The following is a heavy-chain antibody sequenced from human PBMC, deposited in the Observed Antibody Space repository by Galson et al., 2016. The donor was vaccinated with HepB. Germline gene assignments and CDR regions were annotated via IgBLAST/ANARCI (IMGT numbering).Heavy chain of an antibody. J-gene: IGHJ4*02. CDR2: IIPIFGTP. D-gene: IGHD3-16*02. V-gene: IGHV1-69*13. CDR1: GGIFSTYA. Sequence: SVKVSCKASGGIFSTYAITWVRQAPGQGLERMGGIIPIFGTPNYAQKFLGRLTITADDSTSTVYMELSSLRAEDTAMYYCARAATSYTTRAPFAYWGQGTLVTVSS. CDR3: ARAATSYTTRAPFAY.